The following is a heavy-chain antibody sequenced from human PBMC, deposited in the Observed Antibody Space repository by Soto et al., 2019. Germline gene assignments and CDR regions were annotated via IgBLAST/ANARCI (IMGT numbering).Heavy chain of an antibody. Sequence: GASVKVSCKASGGTFSSYAISWVRQAPGQGLEWMGGIIPIFGTANYAQKFQGRLTITADESTSTAYMELSSLRSEDTAVYYCARARTTVTISYYYYYGMDVWGQGTTVTVSS. D-gene: IGHD4-4*01. J-gene: IGHJ6*02. CDR1: GGTFSSYA. V-gene: IGHV1-69*13. CDR2: IIPIFGTA. CDR3: ARARTTVTISYYYYYGMDV.